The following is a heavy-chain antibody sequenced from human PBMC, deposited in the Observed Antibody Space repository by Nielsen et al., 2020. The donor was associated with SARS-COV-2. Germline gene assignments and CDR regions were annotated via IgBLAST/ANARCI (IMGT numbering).Heavy chain of an antibody. CDR1: GGSVNTHAW. CDR2: VYHSGTT. CDR3: ASRRSNGDYLDY. Sequence: SETLSLTCAVFGGSVNTHAWWSWVRQAPGKGLEWIGEVYHSGTTYYNPSLKSRLAFSFDTPRHQFSLNLTSVTAADTAVYYCASRRSNGDYLDYWGQGTLVTVSS. J-gene: IGHJ4*02. D-gene: IGHD4-17*01. V-gene: IGHV4-4*02.